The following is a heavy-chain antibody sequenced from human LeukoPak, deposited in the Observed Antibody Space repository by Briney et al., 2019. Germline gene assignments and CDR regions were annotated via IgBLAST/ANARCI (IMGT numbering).Heavy chain of an antibody. V-gene: IGHV3-7*01. J-gene: IGHJ4*02. CDR3: ARGSYGDYGY. CDR2: IEQDGTEK. D-gene: IGHD4-17*01. Sequence: QPGGSLRLSCAASGFTFSNYWMSWVRQAPGKGLEWVANIEQDGTEKFYVDSVKGRFTISRDNAKNSLYLQMNSLRAEDTAVYYCARGSYGDYGYWGQGTLVTVSS. CDR1: GFTFSNYW.